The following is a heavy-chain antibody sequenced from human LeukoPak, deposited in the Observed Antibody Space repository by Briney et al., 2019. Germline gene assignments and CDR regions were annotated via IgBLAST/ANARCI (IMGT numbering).Heavy chain of an antibody. CDR3: AELGITMIGGV. J-gene: IGHJ6*04. Sequence: PGGSLRLSCTASGFTFSDYEMNWVRQAPGKGLEWVSYISSSGSTIYYADSVKGRFTISRDNAKNSLYLQMNSLRAEDTAVYYCAELGITMIGGVWGKGTTVTISS. CDR1: GFTFSDYE. V-gene: IGHV3-48*03. CDR2: ISSSGSTI. D-gene: IGHD3-10*02.